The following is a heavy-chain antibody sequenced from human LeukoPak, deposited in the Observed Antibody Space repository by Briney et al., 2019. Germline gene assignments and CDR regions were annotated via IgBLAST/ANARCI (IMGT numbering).Heavy chain of an antibody. CDR1: GFTFSSYW. CDR3: ARDRGDSSGWPIIDY. Sequence: HPGGSLRLSCAASGFTFSSYWMHWVRQAPGKGLVWVSSIKSDGSSTSYADSVKGRLTISRDNARNTLYLQMNSLRAEDTAVYYCARDRGDSSGWPIIDYWGQGTLVTVSS. J-gene: IGHJ4*02. CDR2: IKSDGSST. V-gene: IGHV3-74*01. D-gene: IGHD6-19*01.